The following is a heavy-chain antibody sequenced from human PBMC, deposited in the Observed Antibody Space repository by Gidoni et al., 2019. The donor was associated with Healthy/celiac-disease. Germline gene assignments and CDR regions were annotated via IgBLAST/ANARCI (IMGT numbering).Heavy chain of an antibody. D-gene: IGHD2-2*01. J-gene: IGHJ6*02. CDR1: GGSISSRSYY. V-gene: IGHV4-39*01. CDR3: ARRKPLGYCSSTSCPDLYYYGMDV. Sequence: QLQLQESGPGLVKPSETLSLTCTVSGGSISSRSYYWAWLRQPPGKGLEWIGSIYYSGRTYYNPSLKSRVTISVDTSKNQFSLKLSSVTAADTAVYYCARRKPLGYCSSTSCPDLYYYGMDVWGQGTTVTVSS. CDR2: IYYSGRT.